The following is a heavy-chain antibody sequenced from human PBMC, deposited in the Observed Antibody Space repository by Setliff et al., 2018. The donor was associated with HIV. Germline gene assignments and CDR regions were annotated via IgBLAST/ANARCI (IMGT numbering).Heavy chain of an antibody. Sequence: GASVKVSCKASGYTFSTNAIHWVRQAPGQRLEWMGYINAGDDNTRYSEKFQGRVTITRDTSANTAYMELSSLRSEDTAVYYCARGSCSGCYLSDYWGQGSLVTVSS. D-gene: IGHD6-19*01. CDR2: INAGDDNT. CDR3: ARGSCSGCYLSDY. CDR1: GYTFSTNA. J-gene: IGHJ4*02. V-gene: IGHV1-3*01.